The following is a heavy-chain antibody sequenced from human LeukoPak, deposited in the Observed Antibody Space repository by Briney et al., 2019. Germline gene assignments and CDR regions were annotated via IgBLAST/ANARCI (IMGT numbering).Heavy chain of an antibody. Sequence: PGGSLRLSCAASGFTFSTYSMTWVRQAPGKGLEWVSFISSSVNYIYYADSVKGRFTISRDNAKNSLYLQMNSLRAEDTAVYYCARDGDDGGYFDYWGQGTLVTVSS. CDR2: ISSSVNYI. J-gene: IGHJ4*02. CDR1: GFTFSTYS. CDR3: ARDGDDGGYFDY. V-gene: IGHV3-21*01. D-gene: IGHD7-27*01.